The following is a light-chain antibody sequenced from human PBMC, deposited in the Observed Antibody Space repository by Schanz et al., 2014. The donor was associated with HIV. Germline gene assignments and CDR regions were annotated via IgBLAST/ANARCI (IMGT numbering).Light chain of an antibody. CDR1: QSVSSSY. Sequence: EIVMTQSPATLPVSPGERATLSCRASQSVSSSYLAWYQQKPGQSPRLLIYAASTRATGIPDRFSGSGSGTDFTLTISGLEPEDFAVYYCQQFGISPPWTFGQGTKVEI. V-gene: IGKV3-20*01. CDR3: QQFGISPPWT. J-gene: IGKJ1*01. CDR2: AAS.